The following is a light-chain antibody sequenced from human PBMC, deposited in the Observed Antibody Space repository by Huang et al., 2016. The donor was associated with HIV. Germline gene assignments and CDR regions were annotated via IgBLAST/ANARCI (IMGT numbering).Light chain of an antibody. CDR3: HQYSSSPYT. Sequence: IVLTQSPGTLSLSPGERASLSCRASQSVSGTYLAWYQLKPGQAPRLLIYLASRRATGIPDRFGGSGSGTDFTLTISRLEAEDFAVYFCHQYSSSPYTFGQGTRLEIK. CDR1: QSVSGTY. V-gene: IGKV3-20*01. CDR2: LAS. J-gene: IGKJ2*01.